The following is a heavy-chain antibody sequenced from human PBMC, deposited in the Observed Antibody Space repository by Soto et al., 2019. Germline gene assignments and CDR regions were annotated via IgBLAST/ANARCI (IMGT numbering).Heavy chain of an antibody. D-gene: IGHD4-4*01. V-gene: IGHV1-18*01. CDR1: GYTFTSYG. J-gene: IGHJ6*02. CDR3: ARVGYHGMTTVIPYYYYGMDV. Sequence: ASVKVSCKASGYTFTSYGISWVRQAPGQGLEWMGWISAYNGNTNYAQKLQGRVTMTTDTSTSTAYMELRSLRSDDTAVYYCARVGYHGMTTVIPYYYYGMDVWGQGTTVTVSS. CDR2: ISAYNGNT.